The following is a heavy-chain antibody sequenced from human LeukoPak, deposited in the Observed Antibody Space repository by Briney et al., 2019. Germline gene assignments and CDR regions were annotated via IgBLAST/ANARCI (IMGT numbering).Heavy chain of an antibody. D-gene: IGHD6-13*01. V-gene: IGHV3-53*01. Sequence: GGSLRLSCAASGFTVSSNYMSWVRQAPGKGLEWVSVIYSGGSTYYADSVKGRFTISRDNSKNTLYLQMNSLRAEDTAVYYCAKRYSSSWYFDYWGQGTLVTVSS. CDR1: GFTVSSNY. CDR2: IYSGGST. CDR3: AKRYSSSWYFDY. J-gene: IGHJ4*02.